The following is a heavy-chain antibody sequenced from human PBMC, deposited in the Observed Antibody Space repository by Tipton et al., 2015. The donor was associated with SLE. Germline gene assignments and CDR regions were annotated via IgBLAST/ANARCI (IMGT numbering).Heavy chain of an antibody. J-gene: IGHJ4*02. CDR3: ARDSEQWLAQVYFDY. CDR1: GGSISSYY. CDR2: IYYSGST. V-gene: IGHV4-59*12. Sequence: TLSLTCTVSGGSISSYYWSWIRQPPGKGLEWIGYIYYSGSTNYNPSLKSRVTISVDTSKNQFSLQLNSVTPEDTAVYYCARDSEQWLAQVYFDYWGQGTLVTVSS. D-gene: IGHD6-19*01.